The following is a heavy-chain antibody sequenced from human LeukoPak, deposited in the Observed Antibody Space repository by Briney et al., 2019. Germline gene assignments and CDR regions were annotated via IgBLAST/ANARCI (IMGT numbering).Heavy chain of an antibody. D-gene: IGHD5-12*01. Sequence: LTCAVYGGSFSGYYWNWVRQAPGKGLEWVGRIKRKSAGGTIDYGAPVKGRFTISRDDSKNTLYLQMNSLKTEDTAIYYCATEYSVFAFDIWGQGTVVTVSS. CDR2: IKRKSAGGTI. V-gene: IGHV3-15*07. CDR3: ATEYSVFAFDI. J-gene: IGHJ3*02. CDR1: GGSFSGYY.